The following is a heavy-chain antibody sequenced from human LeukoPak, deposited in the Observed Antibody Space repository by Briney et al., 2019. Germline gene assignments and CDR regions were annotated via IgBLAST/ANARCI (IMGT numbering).Heavy chain of an antibody. J-gene: IGHJ5*02. V-gene: IGHV4-34*01. Sequence: PSETLSLTCAVYGGSFSGYYWSWIRQPPGKGLEWIGEINHSGSTYYNPSLKSRVTISVDTSKNQFSLKLSSVTAADTAVYYCARVQDYDFWSGSSRFDPWGQGTLVTVSS. CDR3: ARVQDYDFWSGSSRFDP. D-gene: IGHD3-3*01. CDR2: INHSGST. CDR1: GGSFSGYY.